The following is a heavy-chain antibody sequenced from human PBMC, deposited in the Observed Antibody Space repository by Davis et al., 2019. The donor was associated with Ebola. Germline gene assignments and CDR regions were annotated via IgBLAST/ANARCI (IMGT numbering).Heavy chain of an antibody. CDR1: GFTFSSYG. J-gene: IGHJ4*02. V-gene: IGHV3-74*01. CDR3: VRGGDWGY. D-gene: IGHD2-21*02. Sequence: GESLKISCAASGFTFSSYGMHWVRQAPGKGLVWVSRINSDGSTNYADSMRGRFTISRDNAKSTLYLQMNSLRVEDTAVYYCVRGGDWGYWGQGTLVTVSS. CDR2: INSDGST.